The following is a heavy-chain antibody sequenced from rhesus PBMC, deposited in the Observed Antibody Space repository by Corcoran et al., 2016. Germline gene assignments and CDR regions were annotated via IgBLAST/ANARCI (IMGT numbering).Heavy chain of an antibody. J-gene: IGHJ4*01. CDR1: GAFVNSNS. CDR3: GRGRVVHDRGLDS. CDR2: IFGDGWST. V-gene: IGHV4-147*01. Sequence: QVQLQESGPGLVKSSETLSLTCAVSGAFVNSNSWTWIRQPPGKGLEWIGRIFGDGWSTRSTPSLTRRVTISRDTSKNQFSLKLNSVTAADTAVYYCGRGRVVHDRGLDSWGQGVLVTVSS. D-gene: IGHD2-21*01.